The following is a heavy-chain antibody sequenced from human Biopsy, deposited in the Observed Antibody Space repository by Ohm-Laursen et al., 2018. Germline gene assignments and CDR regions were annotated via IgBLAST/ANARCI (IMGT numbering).Heavy chain of an antibody. CDR2: IFYRGST. D-gene: IGHD3-22*01. V-gene: IGHV4-39*01. J-gene: IGHJ5*02. Sequence: SQTLSLTCPVSGGSISNNNYYWGWIRQPPGKGLEWIGSIFYRGSTHYKPSLKSQVNISVDTSKNQFSLKLNSVPAADTAVYYCARDYDTSGYYYVSWGQGTLVPVSS. CDR1: GGSISNNNYY. CDR3: ARDYDTSGYYYVS.